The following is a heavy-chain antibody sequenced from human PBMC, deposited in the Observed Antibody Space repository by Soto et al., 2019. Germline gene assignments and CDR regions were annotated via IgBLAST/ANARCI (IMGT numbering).Heavy chain of an antibody. J-gene: IGHJ6*02. V-gene: IGHV1-18*01. Sequence: XSVKVSCKASVYTFTSYGISWVRQAPGQGLEWMGWISAYNGNTNYAQKLQGRVTMTTDTSTSTAYMELRSLRSDDTAVYYCARDRAAIRDYYYYGMDVWGQGTTVTVS. CDR3: ARDRAAIRDYYYYGMDV. CDR2: ISAYNGNT. D-gene: IGHD2-2*01. CDR1: VYTFTSYG.